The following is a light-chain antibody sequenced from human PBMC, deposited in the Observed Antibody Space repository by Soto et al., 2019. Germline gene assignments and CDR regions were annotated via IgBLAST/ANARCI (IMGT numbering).Light chain of an antibody. CDR1: SSDVGSRNL. CDR2: EAR. J-gene: IGLJ1*01. V-gene: IGLV2-23*01. CDR3: CSHAGSSTYV. Sequence: QSLLTQPASESGSPVQSITISCTGTSSDVGSRNLVSWYQQYPGKAPKLIIFEARKRPSGVSNRFSASKSGSTASLTISGLQAEDEADYYCCSHAGSSTYVFGTGTKVNVL.